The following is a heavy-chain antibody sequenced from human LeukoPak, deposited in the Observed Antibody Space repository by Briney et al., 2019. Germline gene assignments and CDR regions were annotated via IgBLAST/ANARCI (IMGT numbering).Heavy chain of an antibody. CDR1: GYTFTGYY. J-gene: IGHJ4*02. CDR2: INPNSGGT. Sequence: ASVKVSCKASGYTFTGYYMHWVRQAPGQGLEWMGWINPNSGGTNYAQRFQGRVTMTRDTSISTAYMELSRLRSDDTAVYYCVRAQYYDFWSGYDYWGQGTLVTVSS. CDR3: VRAQYYDFWSGYDY. D-gene: IGHD3-3*01. V-gene: IGHV1-2*02.